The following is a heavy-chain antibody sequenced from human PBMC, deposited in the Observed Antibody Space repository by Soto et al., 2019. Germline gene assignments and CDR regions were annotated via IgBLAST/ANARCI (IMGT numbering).Heavy chain of an antibody. Sequence: GGSLRLCCAASGFTFSDYYMSWIRQAPGKELEWVSYISSSGSTIYYADSVKGRFTISRDNAKNSLYLQMNSLRVEDTTVYYRSLDWGARGLHYPYCMDVWGKGILVTVSS. J-gene: IGHJ6*04. CDR2: ISSSGSTI. CDR3: SLDWGARGLHYPYCMDV. CDR1: GFTFSDYY. D-gene: IGHD1-26*01. V-gene: IGHV3-11*01.